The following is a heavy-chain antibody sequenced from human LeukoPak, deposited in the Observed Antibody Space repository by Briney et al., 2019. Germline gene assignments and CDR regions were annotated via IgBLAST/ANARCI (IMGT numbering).Heavy chain of an antibody. CDR1: GDSISTVTYS. CDR2: IYSSGST. Sequence: DPSETLSLTCAVSGDSISTVTYSWSWIRQPPGKGLEWIGYIYSSGSTYYNPSLKSQFTLSVDTSKNQFSLKLSSVTAADTAVYYCARTSRTYYYYYYMDVWGKGTTVTVSS. V-gene: IGHV4-30-4*07. J-gene: IGHJ6*03. CDR3: ARTSRTYYYYYYMDV.